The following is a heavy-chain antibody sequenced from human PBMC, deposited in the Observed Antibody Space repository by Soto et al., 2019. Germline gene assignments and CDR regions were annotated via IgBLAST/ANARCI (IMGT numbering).Heavy chain of an antibody. CDR3: ARGITMVRGQVLYGMDV. V-gene: IGHV4-30-2*01. CDR2: IYHSGST. Sequence: SETLSLTCAVSGGSISSGGYSWSWIRQPPGKGLEWIGYIYHSGSTYYNPSLKSRVTISVDRSKNQFSLKLSSVTAADTAVYYCARGITMVRGQVLYGMDVWGQGTTVTVSS. J-gene: IGHJ6*02. CDR1: GGSISSGGYS. D-gene: IGHD3-10*01.